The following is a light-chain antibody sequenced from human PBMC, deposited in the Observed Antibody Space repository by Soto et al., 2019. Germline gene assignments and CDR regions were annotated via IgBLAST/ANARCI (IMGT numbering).Light chain of an antibody. CDR2: EVR. Sequence: LTQPASVSGSPGQSITISCTGTSSDIGDYDYVSWYQQRPGRAPKLMIYEVRYRPSGVSNRFSGSKSGNTASLTISGLQAEDEADYYCCSYTRTSNHYFFGSGTKVTVL. CDR3: CSYTRTSNHYF. CDR1: SSDIGDYDY. J-gene: IGLJ1*01. V-gene: IGLV2-14*01.